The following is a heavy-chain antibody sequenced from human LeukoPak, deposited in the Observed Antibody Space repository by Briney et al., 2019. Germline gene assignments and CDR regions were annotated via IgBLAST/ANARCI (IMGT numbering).Heavy chain of an antibody. D-gene: IGHD3-22*01. CDR1: GYSFTSYW. V-gene: IGHV5-51*01. Sequence: GEPLKISCKGSGYSFTSYWSGWVRQMPGKGLEWMGIIYPGDSDTRYSPSFQGQVTISADKSISTAYLQWSSLKASDTAMYYCARLSYDSSGYYYGYFDYWGQGTLVTVSS. CDR2: IYPGDSDT. J-gene: IGHJ4*02. CDR3: ARLSYDSSGYYYGYFDY.